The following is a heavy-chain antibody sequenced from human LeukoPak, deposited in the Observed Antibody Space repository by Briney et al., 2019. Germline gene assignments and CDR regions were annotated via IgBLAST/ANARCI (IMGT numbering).Heavy chain of an antibody. Sequence: KPSETLSLTCTVSGGSISSYYWSWIRQPPGKGLEWIGSIYYSGNTYYNPSLKSRVTVSVDTSKNQFSLKLNSVTAADTAVYYCARLPSSSWLNWFDPWGQGTLVTVSS. J-gene: IGHJ5*02. D-gene: IGHD6-13*01. CDR3: ARLPSSSWLNWFDP. CDR2: IYYSGNT. V-gene: IGHV4-59*05. CDR1: GGSISSYY.